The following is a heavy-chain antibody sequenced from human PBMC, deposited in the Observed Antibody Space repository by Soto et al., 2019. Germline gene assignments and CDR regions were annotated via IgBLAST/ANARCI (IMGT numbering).Heavy chain of an antibody. J-gene: IGHJ4*02. Sequence: KPSETLSLTCIVSGDSVSRGIYHWIWIRQPPGKGLEWIGFKPYTGSPDYNPSLKSRVVISIDRSKNQFSLKLSSVTATDTAVYFCAKVGWGGDSWGQGTLVTVSS. CDR2: KPYTGSP. D-gene: IGHD7-27*01. V-gene: IGHV4-61*01. CDR3: AKVGWGGDS. CDR1: GDSVSRGIYH.